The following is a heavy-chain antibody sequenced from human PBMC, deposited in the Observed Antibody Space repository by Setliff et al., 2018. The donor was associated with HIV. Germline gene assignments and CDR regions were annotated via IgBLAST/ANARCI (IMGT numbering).Heavy chain of an antibody. CDR3: ARSQGIGNYHMDV. V-gene: IGHV4-38-2*01. CDR1: GYSVSSGYY. Sequence: SETLSLTCAVSGYSVSSGYYWGWIRQPPGKGLEWIGYFSYRGGTNSNPSLKSRVTISVDTSKNQFSLKLSSVTAADTAVYYCARSQGIGNYHMDVWGTGTTVTVSS. CDR2: FSYRGGT. D-gene: IGHD2-15*01. J-gene: IGHJ6*03.